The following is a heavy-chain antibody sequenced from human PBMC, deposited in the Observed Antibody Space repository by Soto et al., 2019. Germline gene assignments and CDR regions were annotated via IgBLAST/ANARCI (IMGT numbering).Heavy chain of an antibody. J-gene: IGHJ6*02. CDR2: IIPIFGTA. Sequence: SVKVTCKASGGTFSSYAISWVRQAPGQGLEWMGGIIPIFGTANYAQKFQGRVTITRDRSASTAYMELSSLRSEDTAVYYCARDLGTMVRGVVVYYYAMDVWGQGTTVTVSS. D-gene: IGHD3-10*01. CDR1: GGTFSSYA. CDR3: ARDLGTMVRGVVVYYYAMDV. V-gene: IGHV1-69*05.